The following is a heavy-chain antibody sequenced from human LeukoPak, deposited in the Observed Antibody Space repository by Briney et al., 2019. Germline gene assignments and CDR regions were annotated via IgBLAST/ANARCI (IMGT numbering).Heavy chain of an antibody. J-gene: IGHJ4*02. CDR1: GFTFSNYA. Sequence: GGSLRLSCEASGFTFSNYAMSWVRQAPGKGLEWVSSFSVSGGGTYYADSVKGRFTISRDNSKSTLYLQMNSLRAADAAVYYCAKGKPVDTVTLDSWGQGTLVIVSS. CDR2: FSVSGGGT. CDR3: AKGKPVDTVTLDS. V-gene: IGHV3-23*01. D-gene: IGHD5-18*01.